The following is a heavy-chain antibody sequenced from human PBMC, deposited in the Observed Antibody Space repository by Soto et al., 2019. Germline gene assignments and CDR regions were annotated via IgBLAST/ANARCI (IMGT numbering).Heavy chain of an antibody. J-gene: IGHJ4*02. CDR2: INVGNGNT. V-gene: IGHV1-3*01. CDR1: VYTFTSYN. Sequence: ASVTVCCETPVYTFTSYNIHWVRQAPGQRLEWMGWINVGNGNTRYSQKFQGRLTLTRDTPGNTAYLELNSLISEDTAVYYCATPQDYDGCLDSWGQGTLVTVSS. D-gene: IGHD3-22*01. CDR3: ATPQDYDGCLDS.